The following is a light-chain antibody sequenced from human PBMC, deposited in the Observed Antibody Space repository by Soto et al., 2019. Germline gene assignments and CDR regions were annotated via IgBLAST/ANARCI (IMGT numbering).Light chain of an antibody. V-gene: IGKV1-5*03. Sequence: DIQMTQSPSTLSASVGDRVTITCRASQSISSWLAWYQQKPGKAPKLLIYKASSLESGVPSRFSGRGSGTEFTLTISSLQPDDFATYYCQHYNRYWTFGQGTKVEIK. CDR2: KAS. CDR1: QSISSW. CDR3: QHYNRYWT. J-gene: IGKJ1*01.